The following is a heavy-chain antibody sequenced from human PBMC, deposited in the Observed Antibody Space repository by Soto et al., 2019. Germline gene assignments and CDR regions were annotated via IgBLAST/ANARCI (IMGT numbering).Heavy chain of an antibody. D-gene: IGHD4-17*01. CDR2: IYYSGST. J-gene: IGHJ4*02. V-gene: IGHV4-59*01. Sequence: SETLSLTCTVSGGSISSYYWSWIRQPPGKGLEWIGYIYYSGSTNYNPSLKSRVTISVDTSKNQFSLKLSSVTAADTAVYYCARGSNGDYVWIGYWGQGTLVTVSS. CDR1: GGSISSYY. CDR3: ARGSNGDYVWIGY.